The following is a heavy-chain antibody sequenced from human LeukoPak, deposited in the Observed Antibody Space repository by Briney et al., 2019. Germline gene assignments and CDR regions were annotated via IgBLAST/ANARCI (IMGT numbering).Heavy chain of an antibody. CDR2: ISDSGNT. CDR3: AKAPVTTCRGAYCYPFDY. V-gene: IGHV3-23*01. J-gene: IGHJ4*02. CDR1: GLTLSSYA. D-gene: IGHD2-21*01. Sequence: GESLRLSCAASGLTLSSYAMSWVRQAPGKGLEWVSAISDSGNTYHADSVKGRFTISRDSSKNTLFLQMNRLRPEDAAVYYCAKAPVTTCRGAYCYPFDYWGQGTLVTVSS.